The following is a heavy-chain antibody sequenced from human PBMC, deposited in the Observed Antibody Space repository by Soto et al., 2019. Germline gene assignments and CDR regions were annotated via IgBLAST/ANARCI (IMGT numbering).Heavy chain of an antibody. J-gene: IGHJ6*02. Sequence: SETLSLTCTVSGDSISSSNYYWGWIRQPPGKGLEWIGSIYYSGSTYYNPSLKSRVTISVDTSKNQFSLKLSSVTAADTAVYYCATTPWLGPYYYYYGMDVWGQGTTVTVSS. CDR2: IYYSGST. V-gene: IGHV4-39*01. D-gene: IGHD6-19*01. CDR1: GDSISSSNYY. CDR3: ATTPWLGPYYYYYGMDV.